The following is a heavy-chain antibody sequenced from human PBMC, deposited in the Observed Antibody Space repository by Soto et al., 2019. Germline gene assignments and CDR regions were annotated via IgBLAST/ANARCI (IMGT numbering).Heavy chain of an antibody. CDR3: ANDPAYSLDY. CDR2: TYYRSKWYY. V-gene: IGHV6-1*01. CDR1: GDSASIYSGA. Sequence: SQTLSLTCVISGDSASIYSGAWNWIRQSPSRGLEWLGRTYYRSKWYYDYAESVKSRIIISVDTSKNQFSLQLNSVTPEDAAVYYCANDPAYSLDYWGQGTLVTVYS. D-gene: IGHD2-21*01. J-gene: IGHJ4*02.